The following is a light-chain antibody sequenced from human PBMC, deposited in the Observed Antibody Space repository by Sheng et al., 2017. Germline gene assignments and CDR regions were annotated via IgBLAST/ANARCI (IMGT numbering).Light chain of an antibody. CDR3: QQYKNYSPWA. Sequence: DIQMTQSPSTLSASVGDRVTITCRASQSIRSRLAWYQQKPGEAPKLLIYEASSLQSGVPSRFTGRGSGTDYTLTISGLQPDDFATYYCQQYKNYSPWAFGQGPKVE. CDR2: EAS. V-gene: IGKV1-5*03. J-gene: IGKJ1*01. CDR1: QSIRSR.